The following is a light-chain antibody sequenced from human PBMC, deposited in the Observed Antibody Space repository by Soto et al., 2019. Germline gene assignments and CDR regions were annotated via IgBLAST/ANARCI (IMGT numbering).Light chain of an antibody. CDR2: GAS. Sequence: EIILTQSPDTLSLSPGERATLSCRASQTVSSNYLAWCQQRPGQAPRLLIYGASTRAAGIPDRFSGSGSGTDFTLTITRLEPEDFAVYYCHQRQSWPRTFGQGTKVDIK. J-gene: IGKJ1*01. CDR3: HQRQSWPRT. V-gene: IGKV3D-20*02. CDR1: QTVSSNY.